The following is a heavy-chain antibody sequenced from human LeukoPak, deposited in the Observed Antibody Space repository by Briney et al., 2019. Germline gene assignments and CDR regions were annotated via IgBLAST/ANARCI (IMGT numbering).Heavy chain of an antibody. Sequence: GGSLRLSGAASGFTFSSYAMSWVRQAPGKGLEGVSAISGSGGSTYYADSVKGRFTISRVNSKNTLYLQMNSLRAEDTAVYYCAKRGIYFDYWGQGTLVTVSS. V-gene: IGHV3-23*01. CDR3: AKRGIYFDY. CDR2: ISGSGGST. CDR1: GFTFSSYA. J-gene: IGHJ4*02.